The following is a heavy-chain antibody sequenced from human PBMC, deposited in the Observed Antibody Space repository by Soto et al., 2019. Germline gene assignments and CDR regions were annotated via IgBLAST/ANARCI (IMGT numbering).Heavy chain of an antibody. Sequence: SVNVSCKASGGTFSSYSISWVRQAPGQGLEWMGGIIPIFGTANYAQKFQGRVTITADESTSTAYMELSGLRSEDTAVYYCARVSGRDYGLYYYGMDVWGQGTTVTVSS. CDR1: GGTFSSYS. CDR3: ARVSGRDYGLYYYGMDV. V-gene: IGHV1-69*13. CDR2: IIPIFGTA. J-gene: IGHJ6*02. D-gene: IGHD4-17*01.